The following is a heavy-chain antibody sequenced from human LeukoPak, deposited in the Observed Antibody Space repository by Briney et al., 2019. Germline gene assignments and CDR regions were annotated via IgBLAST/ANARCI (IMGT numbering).Heavy chain of an antibody. CDR1: GYSFTTHW. J-gene: IGHJ4*02. CDR3: ARQHDGSYSR. CDR2: IYPGDSDT. D-gene: IGHD1-26*01. V-gene: IGHV5-51*01. Sequence: GESLQISCKASGYSFTTHWIGWVRQMPGKGLEWMGIIYPGDSDTRYSPSFQGQVTISADKSISTAYLQWSSLKASDTAMYYCARQHDGSYSRWGQGTLVTVSS.